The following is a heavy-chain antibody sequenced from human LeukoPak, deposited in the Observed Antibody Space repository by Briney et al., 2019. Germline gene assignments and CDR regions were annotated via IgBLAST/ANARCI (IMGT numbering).Heavy chain of an antibody. D-gene: IGHD3-22*01. J-gene: IGHJ4*02. V-gene: IGHV1-2*02. Sequence: ASLKVSCKASGYTFTGYYMHWVRQAPGQGLEWMGWINPDTGVTNYAQKFQGRVTMTRDTSISTAYMELSRLRSDDTAVYYCARDDYDSSGYSVGFDYWGQGTLVTVSS. CDR2: INPDTGVT. CDR1: GYTFTGYY. CDR3: ARDDYDSSGYSVGFDY.